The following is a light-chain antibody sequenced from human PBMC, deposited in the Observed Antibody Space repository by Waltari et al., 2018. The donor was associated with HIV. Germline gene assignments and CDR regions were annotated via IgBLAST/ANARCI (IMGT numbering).Light chain of an antibody. CDR1: QTISSNY. Sequence: EIVLTQSPGTLSLSPGERATLSCRVSQTISSNYLAWYQQKPCQAPRLLIYGAASRATGIPDRFSGSGSGTDFTLTITKLEPEDFAVYYCQQYASSVSYTFGQGTKLEIK. CDR3: QQYASSVSYT. V-gene: IGKV3-20*01. CDR2: GAA. J-gene: IGKJ2*01.